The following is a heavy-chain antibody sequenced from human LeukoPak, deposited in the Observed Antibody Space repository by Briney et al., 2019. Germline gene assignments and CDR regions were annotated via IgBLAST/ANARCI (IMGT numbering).Heavy chain of an antibody. CDR1: GASISGWY. Sequence: PSQTLSLICTVSGASISGWYWSWIRQPPGKGLEWIGYVYGSGYTNYNPSLKSRVTMSIDTSKNHFSLKLTSVTAADTATYYCARETSLAGFASGLGFNYWGQGILVTVSS. D-gene: IGHD6-19*01. CDR3: ARETSLAGFASGLGFNY. V-gene: IGHV4-59*01. CDR2: VYGSGYT. J-gene: IGHJ4*02.